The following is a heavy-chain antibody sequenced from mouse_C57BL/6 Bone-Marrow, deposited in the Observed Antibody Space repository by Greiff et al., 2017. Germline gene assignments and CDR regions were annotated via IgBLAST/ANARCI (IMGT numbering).Heavy chain of an antibody. CDR2: IDPETGGT. J-gene: IGHJ2*01. CDR1: GYTFTDYE. CDR3: TSDGDY. Sequence: QVQLQQSGAELVRPGASVTLSCKASGYTFTDYEMHWVKQTPVHGLEWIGAIDPETGGTAYNQKFKGKAILTADKSSSPAYMELRSLTSEDSAVYYCTSDGDYWGQGTTLTVSS. V-gene: IGHV1-15*01.